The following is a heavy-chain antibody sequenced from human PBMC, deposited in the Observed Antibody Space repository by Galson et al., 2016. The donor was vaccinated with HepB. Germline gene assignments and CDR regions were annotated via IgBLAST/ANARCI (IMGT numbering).Heavy chain of an antibody. Sequence: TLSLTCTVSNGSISSHYWSWIRQPPGKGLEWIGNIYTTGRTIYSPSLKSRVTISVDTSKNHFSLKLNSVTAADTAVYYCARVLLDWFDPWGRGTLVTVSS. V-gene: IGHV4-59*11. D-gene: IGHD2-21*01. CDR1: NGSISSHY. J-gene: IGHJ5*02. CDR2: IYTTGRT. CDR3: ARVLLDWFDP.